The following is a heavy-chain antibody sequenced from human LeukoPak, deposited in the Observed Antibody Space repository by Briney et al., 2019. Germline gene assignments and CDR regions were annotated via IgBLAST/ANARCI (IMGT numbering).Heavy chain of an antibody. Sequence: PGGSLRLSCAASGFTVSSNYMSWVRQAPGKGLEWVSVIYSGGSTYYADSVKGRFTISRDNSKNTLCLQMNSLRAEDTAVYYCARDLGLDAFDIWGQGTMVTVSS. CDR2: IYSGGST. J-gene: IGHJ3*02. CDR1: GFTVSSNY. D-gene: IGHD3-16*01. CDR3: ARDLGLDAFDI. V-gene: IGHV3-53*01.